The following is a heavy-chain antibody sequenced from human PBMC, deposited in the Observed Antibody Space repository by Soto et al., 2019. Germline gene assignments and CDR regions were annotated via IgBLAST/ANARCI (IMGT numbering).Heavy chain of an antibody. J-gene: IGHJ4*02. CDR1: GDSINSADYY. Sequence: SETLSLTCTVSGDSINSADYYWIWLRHPPGKGLEWTGYIYYSRSDYYNPSLGRRATITIDTSRNQFSLNLMSVTAADTAVYYCARVVQFYDSSGYSFYYFDYWGQGALVTVSS. D-gene: IGHD3-22*01. CDR3: ARVVQFYDSSGYSFYYFDY. CDR2: IYYSRSD. V-gene: IGHV4-30-4*01.